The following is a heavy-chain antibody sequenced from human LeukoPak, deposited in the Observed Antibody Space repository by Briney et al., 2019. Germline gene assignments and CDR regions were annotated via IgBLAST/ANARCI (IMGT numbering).Heavy chain of an antibody. J-gene: IGHJ4*02. CDR1: GGSFSGYY. D-gene: IGHD2-15*01. CDR3: ARRLVGLTFDY. V-gene: IGHV4-34*01. CDR2: INHSGST. Sequence: SGTLSLTCAVYGGSFSGYYWSWIRQPPGKGLEWIGEINHSGSTNYNPSLKSRVTVSVDTSKNQFSLKLSSVTAADTAVYYCARRLVGLTFDYWGQGTLVTVSS.